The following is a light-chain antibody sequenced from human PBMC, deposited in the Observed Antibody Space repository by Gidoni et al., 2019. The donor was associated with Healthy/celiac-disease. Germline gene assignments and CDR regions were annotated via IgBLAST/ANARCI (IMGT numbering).Light chain of an antibody. CDR1: QSVSSN. CDR2: GAS. J-gene: IGKJ3*01. Sequence: EIVMTQSPATLSVSPGERATLSCRASQSVSSNLAWYQQKPGQAPRLLIYGASTRATGIPARFRGSGSGTEFTLTISRLQSEDFAVYYCQQYNNVFTFGPGTKVDIK. V-gene: IGKV3-15*01. CDR3: QQYNNVFT.